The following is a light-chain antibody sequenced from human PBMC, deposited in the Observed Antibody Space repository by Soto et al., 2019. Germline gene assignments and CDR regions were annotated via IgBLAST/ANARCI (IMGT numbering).Light chain of an antibody. CDR1: SSDVGSFDF. Sequence: QPVLTQPASVSGSPGQSITISCTRASSDVGSFDFVSWYQHNPGKVPKVLIYEVTKRPSGVSSRFSGSRSGNTASLTISVLQADDEADYYCCSDAGSSSYVFGTGTQLTVL. CDR3: CSDAGSSSYV. V-gene: IGLV2-23*02. CDR2: EVT. J-gene: IGLJ1*01.